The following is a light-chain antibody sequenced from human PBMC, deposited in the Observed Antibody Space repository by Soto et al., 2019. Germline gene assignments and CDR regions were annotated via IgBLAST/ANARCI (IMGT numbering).Light chain of an antibody. Sequence: EIVLTQSPATLSLSPGERATLSCRASQSVSSDLAWYQQKPGQAPRFLIYDASNRATGIPDRFSGSGSGTDFTLTISRLEPEDFAVYYCQQQGRSWITFGQGTRLET. CDR1: QSVSSD. CDR2: DAS. V-gene: IGKV3-11*01. CDR3: QQQGRSWIT. J-gene: IGKJ5*01.